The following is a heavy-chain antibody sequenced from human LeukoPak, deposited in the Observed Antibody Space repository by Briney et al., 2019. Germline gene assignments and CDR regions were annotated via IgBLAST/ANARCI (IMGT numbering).Heavy chain of an antibody. CDR3: AREAVTIFGVVRTQTTKLPHRFDP. CDR1: GGTFSSYA. Sequence: SVKVSCKASGGTFSSYAISWVRQAPGQGLEWMGGIIPIFGTANYAQKFQGRVIMTRDMSTSAVYMELSSLRSEDTAVYYCAREAVTIFGVVRTQTTKLPHRFDPWGQGTLVTVSS. V-gene: IGHV1-69*05. J-gene: IGHJ5*02. CDR2: IIPIFGTA. D-gene: IGHD3-3*01.